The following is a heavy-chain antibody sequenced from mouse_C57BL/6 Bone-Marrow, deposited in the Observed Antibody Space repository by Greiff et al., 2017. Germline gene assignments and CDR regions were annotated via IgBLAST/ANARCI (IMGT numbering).Heavy chain of an antibody. D-gene: IGHD2-1*01. V-gene: IGHV5-6*01. J-gene: IGHJ2*01. CDR2: ISSGGSYT. CDR3: ASYGNYGY. Sequence: VQVVESGGDLVKPGGSLKLSCAASGFTFSSYGMSWVRQTPDKRLEWVATISSGGSYTYYPDSVKGRFTISRDNAKNTLYLQMSSLKSEDTAMYYCASYGNYGYWGQGTTLTVSS. CDR1: GFTFSSYG.